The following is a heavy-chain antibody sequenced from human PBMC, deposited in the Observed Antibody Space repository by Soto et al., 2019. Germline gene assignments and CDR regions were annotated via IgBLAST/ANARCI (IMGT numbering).Heavy chain of an antibody. CDR1: GFTFSSYG. CDR3: AKPSYDLWSGYYRPFDG. Sequence: QVKLVESGGGVVQPGRSLRLSCAVSGFTFSSYGMHWVRQAPGKGLEWVALIWYDGSSKFYADSVKGRFTISRDNSKNTLSLEMSSLRAEDTAMYYCAKPSYDLWSGYYRPFDGWGQGTLVTVSS. D-gene: IGHD3-3*01. CDR2: IWYDGSSK. V-gene: IGHV3-33*06. J-gene: IGHJ4*02.